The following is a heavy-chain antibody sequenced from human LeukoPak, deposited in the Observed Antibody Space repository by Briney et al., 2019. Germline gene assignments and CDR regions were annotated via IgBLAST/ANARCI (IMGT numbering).Heavy chain of an antibody. CDR1: GFTFSSYW. D-gene: IGHD2-2*01. Sequence: GGSLRLSCAASGFTFSSYWMSWIRQAPGKGLEWVSVIYAGGAAYYADYVKGRFTTSRDTSNNTLILQMHSLGVEDTAVYYCARSTSYHFDSWGQGTLVTVSS. CDR3: ARSTSYHFDS. V-gene: IGHV3-53*01. J-gene: IGHJ4*02. CDR2: IYAGGAA.